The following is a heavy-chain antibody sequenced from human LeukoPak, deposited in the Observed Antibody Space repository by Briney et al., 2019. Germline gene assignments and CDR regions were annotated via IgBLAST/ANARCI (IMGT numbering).Heavy chain of an antibody. Sequence: PSETLSLTCTVSGGSISSGGYYWSWIRQPPGKGLEWIGYIYHSGSTYYNPSLKSRVTISADTSKNHFSLKLNSVTTADTAVYYCTRGAGWLIDYWGQGILVTVSS. V-gene: IGHV4-30-2*01. J-gene: IGHJ4*02. D-gene: IGHD3-16*01. CDR3: TRGAGWLIDY. CDR2: IYHSGST. CDR1: GGSISSGGYY.